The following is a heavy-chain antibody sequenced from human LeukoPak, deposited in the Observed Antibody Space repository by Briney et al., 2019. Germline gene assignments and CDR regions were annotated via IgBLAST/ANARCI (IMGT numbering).Heavy chain of an antibody. CDR1: EYSFTSYW. Sequence: VESLQISCKGSEYSFTSYWLGWMRPMTRKGLEWTGNTYPGDSDTRYDPSFQGHVTISADKSLSTADLQGSSLKASDTAMYYCARHRAIAAAGSAPVVLWGQGTLVTVSS. CDR3: ARHRAIAAAGSAPVVL. V-gene: IGHV5-51*01. J-gene: IGHJ4*02. D-gene: IGHD6-13*01. CDR2: TYPGDSDT.